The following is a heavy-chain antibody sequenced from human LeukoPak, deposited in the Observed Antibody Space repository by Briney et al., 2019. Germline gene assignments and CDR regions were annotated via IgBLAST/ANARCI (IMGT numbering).Heavy chain of an antibody. D-gene: IGHD4-11*01. CDR1: GFAFSNYV. CDR3: ARGPTFDC. J-gene: IGHJ4*02. V-gene: IGHV3-53*01. CDR2: IYSGGGT. Sequence: PGGSLRLSCATSGFAFSNYVMTWVRQAPGKGLEWVSVIYSGGGTSYADSVKGRFTISRDNSKNTLYLQMNSLRVEDTAVYFCARGPTFDCWGQGTLLTVSS.